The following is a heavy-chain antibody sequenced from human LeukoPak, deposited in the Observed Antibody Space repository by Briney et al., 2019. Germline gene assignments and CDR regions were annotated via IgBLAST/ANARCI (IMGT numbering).Heavy chain of an antibody. D-gene: IGHD5-18*01. V-gene: IGHV3-23*01. J-gene: IGHJ4*02. CDR3: AKPQSLSRYSYGYGSLAPDY. CDR1: GFTFSSYA. Sequence: GGSLRLSCAASGFTFSSYAMSWVRQAPGKGLEWVSAISGSGGSTYYADSVKGRFTISRDNSKNTLYLQMNSLRAEDTAVYYCAKPQSLSRYSYGYGSLAPDYWGQGTLVTVSS. CDR2: ISGSGGST.